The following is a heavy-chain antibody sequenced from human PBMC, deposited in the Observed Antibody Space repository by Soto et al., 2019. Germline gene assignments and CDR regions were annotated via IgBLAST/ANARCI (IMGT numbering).Heavy chain of an antibody. Sequence: PVGSLSLSCAASGFTFGNAWMSWVRAAPGKGLEWVGRIKSKTDGGTTDYAAPVKGRFTISRDDSKNTLYLQMNSLKTEDTAVYYCTTRAYYYMDVWGKGTTVTVSS. CDR2: IKSKTDGGTT. J-gene: IGHJ6*03. V-gene: IGHV3-15*01. CDR1: GFTFGNAW. CDR3: TTRAYYYMDV. D-gene: IGHD3-10*01.